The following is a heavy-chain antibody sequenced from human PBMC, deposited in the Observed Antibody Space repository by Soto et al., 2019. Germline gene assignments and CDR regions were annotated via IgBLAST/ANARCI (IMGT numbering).Heavy chain of an antibody. V-gene: IGHV4-39*02. J-gene: IGHJ6*02. CDR1: GDSISSSSYY. D-gene: IGHD2-21*02. CDR3: ARDLWGYCGTDCYPLDV. CDR2: IFYSGST. Sequence: SETLSLTCVVSGDSISSSSYYWGWIRQPPGKGLEWIGSIFYSGSTYYNPSLKSRVTISVDTSKNQFSLKLSSVTAADTAVYYCARDLWGYCGTDCYPLDVWGQGTTVTVSS.